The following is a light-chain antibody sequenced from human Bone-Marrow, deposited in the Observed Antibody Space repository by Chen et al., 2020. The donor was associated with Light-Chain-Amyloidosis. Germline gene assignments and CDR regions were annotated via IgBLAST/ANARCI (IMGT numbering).Light chain of an antibody. J-gene: IGLJ1*01. CDR1: SSDVGGDNH. CDR3: SSYTITSTLV. CDR2: EVT. Sequence: QSALTQPASVSGSPAQPITISCTGTSSDVGGDNHVSWYQQHPDKTPKLIIYEVTNRPSWVPDRFSCSKSDNTASLTISGLQTEDEADYFCSSYTITSTLVFGSGTRVTVL. V-gene: IGLV2-14*01.